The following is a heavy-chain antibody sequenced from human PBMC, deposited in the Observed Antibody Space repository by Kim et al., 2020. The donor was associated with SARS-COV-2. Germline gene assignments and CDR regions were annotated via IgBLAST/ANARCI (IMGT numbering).Heavy chain of an antibody. CDR1: GGSFSGYY. V-gene: IGHV4-34*01. J-gene: IGHJ4*02. D-gene: IGHD1-26*01. CDR2: INHSGST. CDR3: ARGRRGYSGSYKYYFDY. Sequence: SETLSLTCAVYGGSFSGYYWSWIRQPPGKGLEWIGEINHSGSTNYNPSLKSRVTISVDTSKNQFSLKLSSVTAADTAVYYCARGRRGYSGSYKYYFDYWGQGTLVTVSS.